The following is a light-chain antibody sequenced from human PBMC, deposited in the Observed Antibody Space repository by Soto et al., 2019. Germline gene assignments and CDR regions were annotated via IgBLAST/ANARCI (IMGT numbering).Light chain of an antibody. CDR1: SSDVGGYNY. J-gene: IGLJ1*01. CDR2: DVS. CDR3: SSYTGSRIYF. V-gene: IGLV2-14*03. Sequence: QAVVTQPASVSGSPGQSITISCTGTSSDVGGYNYVSWYQQHPGKAPKLIIYDVSNRPSGVSNHFSGSKSGNTASLTISGLQAEDEADYYCSSYTGSRIYFFGTGTKVTVL.